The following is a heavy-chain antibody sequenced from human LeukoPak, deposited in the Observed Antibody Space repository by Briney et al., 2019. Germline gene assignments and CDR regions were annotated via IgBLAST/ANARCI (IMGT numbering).Heavy chain of an antibody. J-gene: IGHJ4*02. D-gene: IGHD3-10*01. CDR3: VKGGGSGFDY. CDR1: GFSFSTYA. V-gene: IGHV3-23*01. CDR2: ISDNGDKT. Sequence: GGPLRLSSAASGFSFSTYAMSWVRQAPGKALEWVSSISDNGDKTYYADSVKGRFTMSRDNFRNTVYLQMNDLRAEDTAVYHCVKGGGSGFDYWGQGTLVTVSS.